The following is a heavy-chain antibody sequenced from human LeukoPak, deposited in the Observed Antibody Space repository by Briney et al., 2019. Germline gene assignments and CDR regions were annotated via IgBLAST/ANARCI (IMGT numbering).Heavy chain of an antibody. CDR1: GYSFTTYW. V-gene: IGHV5-51*01. J-gene: IGHJ4*02. Sequence: PGESLKISCKTSGYSFTTYWIAWVRQMPGKGLEWMGIIFPGDSDTRYSPSFQGQVTISADKSISTAYLQWSSLKASDTAMYYCARSLYGVNTWFDYWGQGTLVTVSS. D-gene: IGHD4/OR15-4a*01. CDR3: ARSLYGVNTWFDY. CDR2: IFPGDSDT.